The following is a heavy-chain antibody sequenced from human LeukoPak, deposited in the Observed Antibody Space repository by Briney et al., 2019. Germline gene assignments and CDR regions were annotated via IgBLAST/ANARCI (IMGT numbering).Heavy chain of an antibody. Sequence: SETLSLTCRVSGYSISSGYYWGWIRQSPGKGLEWIGSMYHSGSTFYNPSLKSRVTISVDTSKNQFSLKLSSVTAADTAVYYCARRSGWKGFDYWGQGTLVTVSS. V-gene: IGHV4-38-2*01. D-gene: IGHD6-19*01. J-gene: IGHJ4*02. CDR3: ARRSGWKGFDY. CDR2: MYHSGST. CDR1: GYSISSGYY.